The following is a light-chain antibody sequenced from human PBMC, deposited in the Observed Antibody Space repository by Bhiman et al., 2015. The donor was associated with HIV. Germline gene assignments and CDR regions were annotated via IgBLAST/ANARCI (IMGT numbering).Light chain of an antibody. J-gene: IGLJ1*01. CDR3: SSYAGHNIYV. CDR1: SSNIGAGYD. Sequence: QSVLTQPPSVSGAPGQRVTISCTGSSSNIGAGYDVHWYQQLPGTAPKLLIYDVSQRPSGVSNRFSGSKSGNTASLTISGLQADDEADYYCSSYAGHNIYVFGTGTKVTVL. CDR2: DVS. V-gene: IGLV1-40*01.